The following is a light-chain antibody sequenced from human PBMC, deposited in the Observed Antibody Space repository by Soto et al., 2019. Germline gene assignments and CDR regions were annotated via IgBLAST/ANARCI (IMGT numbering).Light chain of an antibody. V-gene: IGKV3-20*01. CDR1: QSVSSSY. CDR2: GAS. Sequence: EIVLTQSPGTLSLSPGERATLSCRASQSVSSSYLAWYQQKPGQPPRLLIYGASSRATGIPDRFSGSGSGTDFTLTTSRLEPEDFAVYYCQQYGSSRWTFGQGTKVDIK. CDR3: QQYGSSRWT. J-gene: IGKJ1*01.